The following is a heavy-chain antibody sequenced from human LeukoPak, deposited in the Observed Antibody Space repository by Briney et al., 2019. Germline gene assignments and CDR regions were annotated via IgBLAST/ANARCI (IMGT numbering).Heavy chain of an antibody. V-gene: IGHV3-15*01. J-gene: IGHJ4*02. CDR1: KFTFSSYW. CDR2: IKSKTDGGTT. D-gene: IGHD3-10*01. CDR3: TTDVSHGWFGELFRDY. Sequence: PGGSLRLSCAASKFTFSSYWMSWVRQAPGKGLEWVGRIKSKTDGGTTDYAAPVKGRFTISRDDSKNTLYLQMNSLKTEDAAVYHCTTDVSHGWFGELFRDYWGQGTLVTVPS.